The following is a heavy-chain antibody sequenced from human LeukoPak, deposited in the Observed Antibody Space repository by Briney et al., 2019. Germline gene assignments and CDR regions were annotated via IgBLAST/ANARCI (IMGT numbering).Heavy chain of an antibody. J-gene: IGHJ4*02. D-gene: IGHD4-17*01. CDR1: GGSISSYY. CDR2: IYYSGST. V-gene: IGHV4-59*01. Sequence: SETLSLTCTVSGGSISSYYWSWIRQPPGKGLEWIGYIYYSGSTNYNPSLKSRVTISVDTSKNQFSLKPSSVTAADTAVYYCARGGPTVTYFDYWGQGTLVTVSS. CDR3: ARGGPTVTYFDY.